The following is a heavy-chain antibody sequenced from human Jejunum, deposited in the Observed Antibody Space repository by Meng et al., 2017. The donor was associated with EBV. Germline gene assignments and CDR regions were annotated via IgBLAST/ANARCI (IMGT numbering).Heavy chain of an antibody. CDR2: ICFSDYT. D-gene: IGHD4-17*01. J-gene: IGHJ4*02. CDR1: GGSISSSIYC. Sequence: QLQLQEAGPGLVKPSETLSLTCTVSGGSISSSIYCWGWIRQPPGKGLEWIGSICFSDYTYHNPSLKSRVAISADTSKNQFSLSLTSVTAADTAVYYCAMGPDYAKSGYWGQGTLVTVSS. CDR3: AMGPDYAKSGY. V-gene: IGHV4-39*01.